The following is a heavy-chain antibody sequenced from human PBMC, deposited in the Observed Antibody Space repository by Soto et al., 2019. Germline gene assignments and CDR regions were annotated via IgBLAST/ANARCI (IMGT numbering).Heavy chain of an antibody. CDR1: GYTFTSYG. J-gene: IGHJ5*02. V-gene: IGHV1-18*01. Sequence: ASVKVSCKASGYTFTSYGISWVRQAPGQGLEWMGWISAYNGNTNYAQKLQGRVTMTTDTSTSTAYMELRSLRSDDTAVDYCATMKYRHEVPAVAGQSHPIDPWGQGTLVTVSS. CDR3: ATMKYRHEVPAVAGQSHPIDP. CDR2: ISAYNGNT. D-gene: IGHD6-19*01.